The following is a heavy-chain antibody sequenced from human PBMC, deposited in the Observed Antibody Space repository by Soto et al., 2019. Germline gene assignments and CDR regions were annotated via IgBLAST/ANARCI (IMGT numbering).Heavy chain of an antibody. CDR2: MNPNSGNT. Sequence: QVQLVQSGAEVKKPGASVKVSCKASGYSFSDYDINWVRQATGQGPEWMGWMNPNSGNTGYALKFQGRVTMTRNTSINTAYMELSSLGSEDTAVYYCARDNRYNWNDEGWFDPWGQGTLVTVSS. V-gene: IGHV1-8*01. D-gene: IGHD1-20*01. J-gene: IGHJ5*02. CDR1: GYSFSDYD. CDR3: ARDNRYNWNDEGWFDP.